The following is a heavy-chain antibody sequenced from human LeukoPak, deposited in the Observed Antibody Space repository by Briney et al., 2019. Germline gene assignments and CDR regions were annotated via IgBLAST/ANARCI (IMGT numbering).Heavy chain of an antibody. Sequence: PGGSLRLSCAASGFTFSRHSINWVRQAPGKGLEWVSSISSSSSYIYYADSVKGRFTISRDNAKNSLYLQMNSLRAEDTAVYYCAKDHIVVVTEAFDIWGQGTMVTVSS. D-gene: IGHD2-21*02. CDR1: GFTFSRHS. V-gene: IGHV3-21*01. CDR3: AKDHIVVVTEAFDI. J-gene: IGHJ3*02. CDR2: ISSSSSYI.